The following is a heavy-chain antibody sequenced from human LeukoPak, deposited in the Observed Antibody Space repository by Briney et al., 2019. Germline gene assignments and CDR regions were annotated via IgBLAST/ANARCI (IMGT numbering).Heavy chain of an antibody. J-gene: IGHJ3*02. CDR3: ATVVNYYDSSGYYDAFDI. CDR2: FDPEDGET. Sequence: ASVTVSCKVSGYTLTELSMHWVRQAPGKGLEWMGGFDPEDGETIYAQKFQGRVTMTEDTSTDTAYMELSSLRSEDTAVYYCATVVNYYDSSGYYDAFDIWGQGTMVTVSS. CDR1: GYTLTELS. V-gene: IGHV1-24*01. D-gene: IGHD3-22*01.